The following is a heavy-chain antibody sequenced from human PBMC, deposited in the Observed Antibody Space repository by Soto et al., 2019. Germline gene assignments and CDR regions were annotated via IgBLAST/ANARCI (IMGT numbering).Heavy chain of an antibody. CDR2: INAGNGNT. CDR1: GYTFTSYA. CDR3: ARGSGVVVTD. V-gene: IGHV1-3*05. Sequence: QVQLVQSGAEEKKPGASVKVSCKASGYTFTSYAMHWARQAPGQRLEWMGWINAGNGNTKYSQKFQGRVTITRDTAASTAYRERSSLRSEDTAVYYCARGSGVVVTDWGQGTLVTVSS. D-gene: IGHD2-2*01. J-gene: IGHJ4*02.